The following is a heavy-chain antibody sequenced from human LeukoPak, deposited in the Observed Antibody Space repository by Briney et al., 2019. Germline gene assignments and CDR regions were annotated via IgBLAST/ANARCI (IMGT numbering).Heavy chain of an antibody. J-gene: IGHJ4*02. V-gene: IGHV3-15*01. Sequence: GGSPRLSCAVSGFTVSNAWMSWVRQAPGKGLEWVARIRDKAEGGTVDYAAPVEGRFTASIDDSENTLFLQMGSLKTEDTAIYYCTTGTWAPTEYWGQGTLVTVSS. D-gene: IGHD7-27*01. CDR2: IRDKAEGGTV. CDR3: TTGTWAPTEY. CDR1: GFTVSNAW.